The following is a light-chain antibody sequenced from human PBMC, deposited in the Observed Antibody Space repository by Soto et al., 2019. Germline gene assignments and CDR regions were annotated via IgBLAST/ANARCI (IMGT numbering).Light chain of an antibody. V-gene: IGLV2-14*01. CDR2: DVS. Sequence: QSALTQPASVSGSPGQSITISCTGTSSDVGAYTYVSWYQQHPGKAPKLMIYDVSNRPSGVSNRFSGSKSGNTAFLIISGLQAEDEADYYCTPYTSNSTPYVFGGGTKLTVL. CDR1: SSDVGAYTY. CDR3: TPYTSNSTPYV. J-gene: IGLJ1*01.